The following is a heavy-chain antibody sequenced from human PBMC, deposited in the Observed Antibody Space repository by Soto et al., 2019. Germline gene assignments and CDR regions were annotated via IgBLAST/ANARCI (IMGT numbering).Heavy chain of an antibody. CDR3: ARADSCYAHGYYYYGMDV. V-gene: IGHV3-48*01. CDR1: GFTFSSYS. CDR2: LSSSSSTI. D-gene: IGHD5-12*01. J-gene: IGHJ6*02. Sequence: EVQLVESGGGLVQPGGSLRLSCAASGFTFSSYSMNWVRQAPGKGLEWVSYLSSSSSTIYYADSVKGRFTISRDNAKNSLYLHMNSLGAEDPAVYYCARADSCYAHGYYYYGMDVWGQGTTVTGSS.